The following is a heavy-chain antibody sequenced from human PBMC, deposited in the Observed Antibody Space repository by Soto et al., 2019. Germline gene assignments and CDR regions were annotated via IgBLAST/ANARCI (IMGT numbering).Heavy chain of an antibody. J-gene: IGHJ6*02. V-gene: IGHV1-69*13. D-gene: IGHD3-22*01. CDR2: IIPIFGTA. CDR3: ARDLVYYDSSGYYRSYYYYGMDV. Sequence: GASVKVSCKASGGTFSSYAISWVRQAPGQGLEWMGGIIPIFGTANYAQKFQGRVTITADESTSTAYMELSSLGSEDTAVYYCARDLVYYDSSGYYRSYYYYGMDVWGQGTTVTV. CDR1: GGTFSSYA.